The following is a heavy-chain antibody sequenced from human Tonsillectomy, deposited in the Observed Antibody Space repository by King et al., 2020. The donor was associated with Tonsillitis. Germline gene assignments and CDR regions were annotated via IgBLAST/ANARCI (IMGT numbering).Heavy chain of an antibody. J-gene: IGHJ4*02. D-gene: IGHD1-14*01. CDR2: VKSAAGGATI. CDR1: GFTFNSAW. V-gene: IGHV3-15*07. CDR3: TIDVPTPLSQIDY. Sequence: VQLVESGGGLVQPGESLRLSCAASGFTFNSAWVNWVRQAPGMGLEWVGRVKSAAGGATIDYAAPVRGRFTISRDDSKNTVFLQMDSLKTEDTAVYYCTIDVPTPLSQIDYWGQGTQVTAAS.